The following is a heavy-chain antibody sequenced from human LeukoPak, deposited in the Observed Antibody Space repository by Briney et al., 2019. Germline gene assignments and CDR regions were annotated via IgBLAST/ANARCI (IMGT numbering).Heavy chain of an antibody. CDR2: INHSGST. J-gene: IGHJ3*02. CDR3: AKSNGYGLVDI. V-gene: IGHV4-34*01. Sequence: PSETLSLTCAVYGGSFSGYYWSWIRQPPGKWLEWIGEINHSGSTNYNPSLKSRVTISLDTSRNQFSLKLTSVTAADTAVYYCAKSNGYGLVDIWGQGTMVTVSS. CDR1: GGSFSGYY. D-gene: IGHD3-10*01.